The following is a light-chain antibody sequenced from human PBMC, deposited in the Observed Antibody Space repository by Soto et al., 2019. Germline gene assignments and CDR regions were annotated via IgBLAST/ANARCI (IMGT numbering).Light chain of an antibody. CDR3: QQRSNWIT. J-gene: IGKJ5*01. V-gene: IGKV3D-20*02. CDR2: GAS. Sequence: EIVLTQSPGTLSLSPGESATLSCRASQSVSSSYLAWYQQRPGHSPRLLIYGASSRATGIPDRFSGSGSGTDFTLTISSLEPEDFAVYYCQQRSNWITFGQGTRLEIK. CDR1: QSVSSSY.